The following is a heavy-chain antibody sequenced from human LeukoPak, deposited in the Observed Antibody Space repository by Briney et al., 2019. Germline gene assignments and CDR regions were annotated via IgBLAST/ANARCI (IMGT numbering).Heavy chain of an antibody. Sequence: SETLSLTCTVSGGSISSSSYYWGWIRQPRGKGLEWIGSIYYSGSTYYNPSLKSRVTISVDTSKNQFSLKLSSVTAADTAVYYCARLTVAWTNFDYWGQGTLVTVSS. J-gene: IGHJ4*02. V-gene: IGHV4-39*01. D-gene: IGHD6-19*01. CDR1: GGSISSSSYY. CDR2: IYYSGST. CDR3: ARLTVAWTNFDY.